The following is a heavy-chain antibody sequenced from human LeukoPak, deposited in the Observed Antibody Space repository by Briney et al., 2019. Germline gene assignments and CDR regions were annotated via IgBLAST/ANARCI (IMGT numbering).Heavy chain of an antibody. V-gene: IGHV3-7*02. J-gene: IGHJ4*02. CDR3: VSTATFDY. CDR1: GFTLSSYW. Sequence: PGGSLRLSCAASGFTLSSYWMSWVRQAPGKGLEWVANIKQDGSEKNYVDSVKGRFTISRDNAKNSLYLQMNSLRAEDTAVYYCVSTATFDYWGQGTLVTVSS. D-gene: IGHD1-1*01. CDR2: IKQDGSEK.